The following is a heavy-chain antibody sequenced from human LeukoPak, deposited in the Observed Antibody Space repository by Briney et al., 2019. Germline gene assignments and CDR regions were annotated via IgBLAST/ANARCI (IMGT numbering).Heavy chain of an antibody. CDR2: LSSSGSTI. CDR1: GFSFSDYY. CDR3: ARDSCSGGSCYFGVYYYGMDV. Sequence: PGGSLRLSCAASGFSFSDYYMSWIRQGPGKGLEWVSYLSSSGSTIYYADSVKGRFTISRDNAKNSLYLQMNSLRAEDTAVYYCARDSCSGGSCYFGVYYYGMDVWGQGTTVTVSS. V-gene: IGHV3-11*01. D-gene: IGHD2-15*01. J-gene: IGHJ6*02.